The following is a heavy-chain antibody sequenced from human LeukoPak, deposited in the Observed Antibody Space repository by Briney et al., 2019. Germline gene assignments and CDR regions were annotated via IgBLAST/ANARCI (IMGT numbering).Heavy chain of an antibody. J-gene: IGHJ4*02. Sequence: SETLSLTCTVSGGSISSYYWSWIRQPPGKGLEWLGYISYSENTNYNPSLKCRVTISVDTSKNQFSLKLSSVTAADTAVYYCARDRDYGDYRKFDYWGQGTLVTVSS. CDR2: ISYSENT. V-gene: IGHV4-59*01. D-gene: IGHD4-17*01. CDR3: ARDRDYGDYRKFDY. CDR1: GGSISSYY.